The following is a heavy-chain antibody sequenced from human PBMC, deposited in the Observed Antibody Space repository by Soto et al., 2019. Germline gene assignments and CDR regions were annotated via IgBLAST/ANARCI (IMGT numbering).Heavy chain of an antibody. CDR3: ARLGGRALVGATNVAY. CDR1: GGSISSSSYY. D-gene: IGHD1-26*01. CDR2: IYYSGST. J-gene: IGHJ4*02. Sequence: PSETLSLTCTVSGGSISSSSYYWGWIRQPPGKGLEWIGSIYYSGSTYYNPSLKSRVTISVDTSKNQFSLKLSSVTAADTAVYYCARLGGRALVGATNVAYWGQGTLVTVSS. V-gene: IGHV4-39*01.